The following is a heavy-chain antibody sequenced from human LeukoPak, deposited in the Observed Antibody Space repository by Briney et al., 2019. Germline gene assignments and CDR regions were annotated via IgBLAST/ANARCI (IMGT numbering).Heavy chain of an antibody. J-gene: IGHJ4*02. CDR2: IYYRGTT. CDR3: ARRFGRFRALDY. V-gene: IGHV4-31*03. Sequence: SQTLSLACTVSGGSIGWAGDYWSWIRHHPGKGLEGIAYIYYRGTTYSHPSLTSRVTISVDTSKNHFSLTLSSVTAADTAVYYCARRFGRFRALDYWGQGTLVTVSS. D-gene: IGHD3-10*01. CDR1: GGSIGWAGDY.